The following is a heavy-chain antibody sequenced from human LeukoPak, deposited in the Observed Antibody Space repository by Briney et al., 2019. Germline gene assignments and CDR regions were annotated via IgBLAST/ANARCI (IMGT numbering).Heavy chain of an antibody. D-gene: IGHD3-22*01. Sequence: SETLSLTCTVSGGSISSHSDYWGWIRQPPGKGLEWIGSIYYSGSTYYNPSLKSRVTISVDTSKNQFSLKLSSVTAADTAVYYCAREGLPEYYYDSSGYYEDIWGQGTMVTVSS. J-gene: IGHJ3*02. CDR3: AREGLPEYYYDSSGYYEDI. CDR1: GGSISSHSDY. V-gene: IGHV4-39*07. CDR2: IYYSGST.